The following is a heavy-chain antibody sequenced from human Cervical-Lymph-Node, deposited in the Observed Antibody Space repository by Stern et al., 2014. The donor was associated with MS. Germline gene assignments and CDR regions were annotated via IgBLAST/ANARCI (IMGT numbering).Heavy chain of an antibody. CDR2: ISWNRGSD. CDR3: AKDRGYCISTGCSKGDDYFGMDV. Sequence: VQLVQSGGDLVQPGRSLRLSCAVSGFRFDDYAMHWVRQAPGKGLEWVSGISWNRGSDGYAGSVKGRFTVSRDNAKNSLYLQMNSLRAEDTALYYCAKDRGYCISTGCSKGDDYFGMDVWGRGTTVTVSS. D-gene: IGHD2-2*01. CDR1: GFRFDDYA. J-gene: IGHJ6*02. V-gene: IGHV3-9*01.